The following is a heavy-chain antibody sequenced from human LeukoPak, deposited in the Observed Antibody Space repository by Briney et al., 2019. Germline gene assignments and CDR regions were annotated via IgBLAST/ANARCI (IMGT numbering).Heavy chain of an antibody. CDR2: IYTSGST. D-gene: IGHD6-13*01. CDR1: GGSISSGSYY. CDR3: ARTYITGYSSTNWFDP. V-gene: IGHV4-61*02. J-gene: IGHJ5*02. Sequence: SQTLSLTCTVSGGSISSGSYYWSWIRQPAGKGLEWIGRIYTSGSTNYNPSLKSRVTISVDTSKNQFSLKLSSVTAADTAVYYCARTYITGYSSTNWFDPWGQGTLVTVSS.